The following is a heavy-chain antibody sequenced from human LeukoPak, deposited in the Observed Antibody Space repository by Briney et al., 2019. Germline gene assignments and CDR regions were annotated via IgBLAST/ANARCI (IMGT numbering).Heavy chain of an antibody. V-gene: IGHV3-9*01. D-gene: IGHD3-22*01. J-gene: IGHJ6*02. CDR1: GFTFDDYA. Sequence: PGGSLRLSCAASGFTFDDYAMFWVRQAPGKGLEWGSGINWDSKNIGYAASVKGRFTISRDNAKNSLYLQMTSLRVEDTAFYYCAKGNRDSSGFYYYYGMDVWGQGTTVTVSS. CDR2: INWDSKNI. CDR3: AKGNRDSSGFYYYYGMDV.